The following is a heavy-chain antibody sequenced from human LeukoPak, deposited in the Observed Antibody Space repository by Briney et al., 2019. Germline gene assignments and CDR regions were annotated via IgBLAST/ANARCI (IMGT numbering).Heavy chain of an antibody. CDR1: GGSFSGYY. CDR3: ASGHGRDYVWGSYRSPFDY. Sequence: PSETLSLTCAVYGGSFSGYYWSWIRQPPGKGLEWIGEINHSGSTNYNPSLKSRVTISVDTSKNQFSLKLSSVTAADTAVYYCASGHGRDYVWGSYRSPFDYWGQGTLVTVSS. J-gene: IGHJ4*02. CDR2: INHSGST. D-gene: IGHD3-16*02. V-gene: IGHV4-34*01.